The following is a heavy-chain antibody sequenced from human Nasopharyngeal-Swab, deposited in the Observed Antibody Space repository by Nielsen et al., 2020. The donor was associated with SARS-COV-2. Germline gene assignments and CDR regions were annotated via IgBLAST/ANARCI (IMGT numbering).Heavy chain of an antibody. V-gene: IGHV3-21*01. CDR3: ARDGLDYDFWSAYFMDV. Sequence: GGYLRLSCAASGFTFNNYNFNWVRKAPGKGLEWVSSISSSSSYIYYADSVKGRFTISRDNAKNSLYLQMNSLRAEDTAVYYCARDGLDYDFWSAYFMDVWGQGTTVTVSS. D-gene: IGHD3-3*01. CDR1: GFTFNNYN. J-gene: IGHJ6*02. CDR2: ISSSSSYI.